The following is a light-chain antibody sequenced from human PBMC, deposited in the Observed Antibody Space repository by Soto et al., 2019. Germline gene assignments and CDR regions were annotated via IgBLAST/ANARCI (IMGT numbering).Light chain of an antibody. V-gene: IGLV2-8*01. CDR3: SADTGSSNV. J-gene: IGLJ1*01. Sequence: QSALTQPPSASGSPGQSVAISCTGTSSDVGGYNYVSWYQQHPGKAPKLMIYEVNKRPSGVPDRFSGSKSGNTASLTVSGLQAEDEDDYYCSADTGSSNVFGTGTKVTVL. CDR1: SSDVGGYNY. CDR2: EVN.